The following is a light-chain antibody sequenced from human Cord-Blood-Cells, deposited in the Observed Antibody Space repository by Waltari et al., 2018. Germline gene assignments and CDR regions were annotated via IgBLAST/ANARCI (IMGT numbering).Light chain of an antibody. CDR1: SCDIGCFTL. CDR3: CSYAGSSTWV. Sequence: SAMPQPASVSGSPGQSISISCPACSCDIGCFTLSSWYQQHPGKAPKLMTYGGSKRPSGVSNRFSGSKSGNAASLTICGLQAEDEADYYCCSYAGSSTWVFGGGTKLTVV. CDR2: GGS. J-gene: IGLJ3*02. V-gene: IGLV2-23*01.